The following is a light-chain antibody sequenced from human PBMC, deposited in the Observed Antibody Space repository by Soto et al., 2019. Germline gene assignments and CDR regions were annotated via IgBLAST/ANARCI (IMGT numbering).Light chain of an antibody. Sequence: SVLTQPPSASGSPGQSVTISCTGTSSDVGAYKYVSWYQQYPGKAPKLMIYEVSKRPSGVPDRFSGSKSGNTASLTVSGLQAEDEADYYCTSYVGSNIWVFGGGTQLTVL. V-gene: IGLV2-8*01. CDR2: EVS. J-gene: IGLJ3*02. CDR3: TSYVGSNIWV. CDR1: SSDVGAYKY.